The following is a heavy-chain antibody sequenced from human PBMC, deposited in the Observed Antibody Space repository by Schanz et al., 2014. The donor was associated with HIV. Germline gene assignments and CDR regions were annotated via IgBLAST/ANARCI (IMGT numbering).Heavy chain of an antibody. Sequence: QVQLVQSGAEVKKPGSSVKVSCKASGGNFSSYGISWVRQAPGQGLEWMGGITPIFGTRNYAQKIQVRVTLTADKFTGTAYMELSSLRSEDTAVYYCARGVPVVDLLDYHGLDVWGQGTTVTVSS. CDR2: ITPIFGTR. J-gene: IGHJ6*02. CDR3: ARGVPVVDLLDYHGLDV. CDR1: GGNFSSYG. D-gene: IGHD2-2*01. V-gene: IGHV1-69*06.